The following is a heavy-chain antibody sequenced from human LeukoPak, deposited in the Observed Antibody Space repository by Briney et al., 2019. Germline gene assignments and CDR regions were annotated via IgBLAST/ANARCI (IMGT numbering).Heavy chain of an antibody. CDR1: GSSLTNYS. CDR3: ASLVDGCYDH. V-gene: IGHV5-51*01. CDR2: IYPDDYDN. Sequence: GEPLNISCEGSGSSLTNYSIAWVRKLPGKGLNWMGIIYPDDYDNRYSPSFQGQVNISADKSISTAYLQWSSLKASDTGMYYCASLVDGCYDHWGQGTLVTVST. J-gene: IGHJ4*02. D-gene: IGHD2-15*01.